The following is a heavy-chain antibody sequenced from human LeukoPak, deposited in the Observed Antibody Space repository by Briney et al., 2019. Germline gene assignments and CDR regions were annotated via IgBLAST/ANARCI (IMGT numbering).Heavy chain of an antibody. CDR1: GFTFSSYA. Sequence: PGGSLRLSCAASGFTFSSYAMSWVRQAPGKGLEWVGRIRSKPNNYATAYAASVKGRFSISRDDSKNTAFLQMNSLKAEDTAMYYCTGRDDFWSGSSDSWGRGTLVTVSS. D-gene: IGHD3-3*01. CDR3: TGRDDFWSGSSDS. J-gene: IGHJ4*02. CDR2: IRSKPNNYAT. V-gene: IGHV3-73*01.